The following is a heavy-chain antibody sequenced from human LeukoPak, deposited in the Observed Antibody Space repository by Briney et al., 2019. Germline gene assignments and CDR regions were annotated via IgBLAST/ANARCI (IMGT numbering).Heavy chain of an antibody. CDR3: ARDRRHYDFWSGYSNFDY. CDR1: GYTFTSYG. V-gene: IGHV1-18*01. J-gene: IGHJ4*02. D-gene: IGHD3-3*01. Sequence: ASVKVSCKASGYTFTSYGISWVRQAPGQGLEWMGWISAYNGNTNYAQKLQGRVTMTTDTSTSTAYMELRSLRSDDTAVYYCARDRRHYDFWSGYSNFDYWGQGTLVTVPS. CDR2: ISAYNGNT.